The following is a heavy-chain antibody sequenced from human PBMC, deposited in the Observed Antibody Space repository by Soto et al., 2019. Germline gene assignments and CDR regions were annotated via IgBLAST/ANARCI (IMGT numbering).Heavy chain of an antibody. Sequence: QVQLAESGGGLVKPGGSLKLSCAASGFTFRDYYMSWIRQAPGKGLEWVSYISSSGSTIYYADSVTGRFTISRDNAKNSLYLQMNSMRAEDTAVYYCAKSGGYDFWSCCGAYYYYMDVWGKGSTVTVSS. J-gene: IGHJ6*03. CDR1: GFTFRDYY. V-gene: IGHV3-11*01. CDR3: AKSGGYDFWSCCGAYYYYMDV. CDR2: ISSSGSTI. D-gene: IGHD3-3*01.